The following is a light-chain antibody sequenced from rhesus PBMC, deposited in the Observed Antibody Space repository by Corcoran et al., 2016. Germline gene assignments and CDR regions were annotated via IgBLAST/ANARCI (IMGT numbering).Light chain of an antibody. CDR1: QGISSY. J-gene: IGKJ2*01. CDR3: QQGNSNPYS. V-gene: IGKV1-32*02. CDR2: YAN. Sequence: DIQMSQSPSSLSASVGDRVTITCRASQGISSYLNCYQQKPGKAPKLLIYYANSLASGVPSRFSGSGSGTEFTLTISILQPEDFATYYCQQGNSNPYSFGQGTKVEIK.